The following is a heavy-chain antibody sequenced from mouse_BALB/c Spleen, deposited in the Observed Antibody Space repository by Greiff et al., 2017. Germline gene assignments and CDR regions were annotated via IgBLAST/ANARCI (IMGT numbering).Heavy chain of an antibody. J-gene: IGHJ2*01. CDR2: IWSGGST. Sequence: VMLVESGPGLVQPSQSLSITCTVSGFSLTSYGVHWVRQSPGKGLEWLGVIWSGGSTDYNAAFISRLSISKDNSKSQVFFKMNSLQADDTAIYYCARNYWDEYYFDYWGQGTTLTVSS. CDR3: ARNYWDEYYFDY. D-gene: IGHD4-1*01. V-gene: IGHV2-4-1*01. CDR1: GFSLTSYG.